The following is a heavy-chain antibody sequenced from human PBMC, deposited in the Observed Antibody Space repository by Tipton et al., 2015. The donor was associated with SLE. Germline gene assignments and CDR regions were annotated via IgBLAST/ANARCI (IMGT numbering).Heavy chain of an antibody. Sequence: SLRLSCAVSGGSISSSNWWTWVRQSPDKGLEWIGEIYHSGSATYNPSLESRVTISVDTSTNQFSLNLRSVSAADTAIYYCARAHILTPSELDYWGQGTLLTVSS. D-gene: IGHD3-9*01. J-gene: IGHJ4*02. CDR3: ARAHILTPSELDY. CDR1: GGSISSSNW. CDR2: IYHSGSA. V-gene: IGHV4-4*02.